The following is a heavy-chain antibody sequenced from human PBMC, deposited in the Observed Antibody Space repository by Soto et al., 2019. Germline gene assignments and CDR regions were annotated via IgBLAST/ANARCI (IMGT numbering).Heavy chain of an antibody. CDR3: ALERNRAPYYSTFGMHV. CDR1: GGSLHGAD. J-gene: IGHJ6*02. V-gene: IGHV4-34*01. CDR2: IYHSGST. Sequence: WGTLYLSCAVSGGSLHGADWTCIRQSPGKGLEWIGEIYHSGSTNYNPSLKSRVTISVDTSKNQFSLKLSSVTAPDTAVYYCALERNRAPYYSTFGMHVGRQ.